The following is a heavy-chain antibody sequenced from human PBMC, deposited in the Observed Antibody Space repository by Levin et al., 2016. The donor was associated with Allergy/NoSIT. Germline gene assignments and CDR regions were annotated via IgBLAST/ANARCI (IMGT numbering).Heavy chain of an antibody. CDR1: TSTFSIYA. J-gene: IGHJ4*02. CDR3: AKDRRGGPTAGLDS. V-gene: IGHV3-23*01. CDR2: ISGGGRRT. Sequence: GGSLRLSCAATTSTFSIYAMTWVRQAPGKGLEWVATISGGGRRTAYVDSVKGRFTISRDSLTRTVFLQMNNLRREDTGIYYCAKDRRGGPTAGLDSWGQGTLVTVSS. D-gene: IGHD2-2*01.